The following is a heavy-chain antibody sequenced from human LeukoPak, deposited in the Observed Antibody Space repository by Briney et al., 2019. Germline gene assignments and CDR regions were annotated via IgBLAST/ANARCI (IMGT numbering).Heavy chain of an antibody. CDR1: GFTFDDYA. Sequence: PGRSLRLSCAASGFTFDDYAMPWVRQAPGKGLEWVSGISWNSGSIGYADSVKGRFTISRDNAKNSRYLQMKSLRAEDTALYYCAKGRLLIIAAALDVWGQGTTVTVSS. V-gene: IGHV3-9*01. J-gene: IGHJ6*02. CDR3: AKGRLLIIAAALDV. CDR2: ISWNSGSI. D-gene: IGHD6-13*01.